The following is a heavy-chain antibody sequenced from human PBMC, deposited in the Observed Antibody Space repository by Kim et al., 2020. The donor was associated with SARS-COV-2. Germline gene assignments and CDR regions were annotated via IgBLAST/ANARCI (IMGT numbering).Heavy chain of an antibody. CDR1: GFTFSSYW. J-gene: IGHJ6*02. CDR2: IKQDGSEK. CDR3: ATESPDYYYYYGMDV. Sequence: GSLRLSCAASGFTFSSYWMSWVRQAPGKGLEWVANIKQDGSEKYYVDSVKGRFTISRDNAKNSLYLQMNSPRAEDTAVYYCATESPDYYYYYGMDVWGQGTTVTVSS. V-gene: IGHV3-7*04.